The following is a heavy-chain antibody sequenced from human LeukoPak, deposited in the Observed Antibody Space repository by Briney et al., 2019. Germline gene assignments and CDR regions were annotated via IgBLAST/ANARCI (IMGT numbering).Heavy chain of an antibody. D-gene: IGHD5-12*01. CDR1: GFTFSSYA. CDR2: ISYDGSNK. J-gene: IGHJ4*02. Sequence: PGGSLRLSCAASGFTFSSYAMHWVRQAPGKGLEWVAVISYDGSNKYYADSVKGRFTISRDNSKNTLYLQMNSLRAEDTAVYYCARAGYSGYDYGGFDYWGQGTLVTVSS. CDR3: ARAGYSGYDYGGFDY. V-gene: IGHV3-30-3*01.